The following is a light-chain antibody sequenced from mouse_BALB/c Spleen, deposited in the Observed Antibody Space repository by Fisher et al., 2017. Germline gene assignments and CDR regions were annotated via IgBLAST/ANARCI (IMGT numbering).Light chain of an antibody. CDR2: DTS. CDR3: QQFTSSPWT. J-gene: IGKJ1*01. V-gene: IGKV4-59*01. CDR1: SSVNY. Sequence: IVITQTPAILSASPGEKVTMTCRASSSVNYMYWYQQKSGTSPKRWIYDTSKLASGVPARFSGSGSGTSYSLTISSMEAEDAATYYCQQFTSSPWTFGGGTKLEIK.